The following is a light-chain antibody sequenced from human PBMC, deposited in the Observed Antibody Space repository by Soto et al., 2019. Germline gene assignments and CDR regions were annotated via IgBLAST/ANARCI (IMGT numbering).Light chain of an antibody. CDR3: QPYNSYSRT. Sequence: DIQMTQFPSTLSASVGDRVTITVRASQSISSWLAWYQHKPGKAPRILIFKASTLETGVPSRFSGSGSETECTLTISSLQPDDSATYYCQPYNSYSRTFGQGTKVDI. J-gene: IGKJ1*01. V-gene: IGKV1-5*03. CDR2: KAS. CDR1: QSISSW.